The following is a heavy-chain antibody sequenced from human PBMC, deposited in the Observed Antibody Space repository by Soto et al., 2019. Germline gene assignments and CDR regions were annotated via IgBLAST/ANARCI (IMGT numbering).Heavy chain of an antibody. D-gene: IGHD1-26*01. J-gene: IGHJ5*02. V-gene: IGHV4-59*05. Sequence: TLSLTCTVSGGSISSYYWSWIRQPPGKGLEWIGSIYYSGSTYYNPSLKSRVTISVDTSKNQFSLKLSSVTAADTAVYYCATQEVGGTYVYTFDPWGQGTLVTVSS. CDR3: ATQEVGGTYVYTFDP. CDR1: GGSISSYY. CDR2: IYYSGST.